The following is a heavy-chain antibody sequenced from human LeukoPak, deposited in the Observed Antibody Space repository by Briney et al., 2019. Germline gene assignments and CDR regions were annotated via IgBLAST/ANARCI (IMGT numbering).Heavy chain of an antibody. J-gene: IGHJ3*02. CDR3: ATTGDILTVYDAFDI. CDR1: GFTFSSYG. D-gene: IGHD3-9*01. CDR2: ISYDGSNK. Sequence: GRSLRLSCAASGFTFSSYGMHWVRQAPGKGLEWVAVISYDGSNKYYADSVKGRFTISRDNSKNTLYLQMNSLRAEDTAVYYCATTGDILTVYDAFDIWGQGTMVTVSS. V-gene: IGHV3-30*03.